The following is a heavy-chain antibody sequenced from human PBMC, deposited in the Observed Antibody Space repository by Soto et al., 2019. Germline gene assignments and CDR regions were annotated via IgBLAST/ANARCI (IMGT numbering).Heavy chain of an antibody. V-gene: IGHV1-18*01. J-gene: IGHJ4*02. Sequence: GASVKVSCKASGYTFSSYGISWVRLAPGQGLEWMGWISAYNGNANYPQNLQGRVTMTTDTSTSTAYMELRSLRSDDTAVYYCARVGEYCSSTSCLDYWGQGTLVTVSS. CDR2: ISAYNGNA. CDR1: GYTFSSYG. D-gene: IGHD2-2*01. CDR3: ARVGEYCSSTSCLDY.